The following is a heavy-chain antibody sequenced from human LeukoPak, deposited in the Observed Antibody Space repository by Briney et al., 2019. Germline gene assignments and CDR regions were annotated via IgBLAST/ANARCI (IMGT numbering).Heavy chain of an antibody. V-gene: IGHV4-31*03. CDR3: ARDSGELLWFGESPYGMDV. D-gene: IGHD3-10*01. Sequence: SQTLSLTCTVPGGSISSGGYYWSWIRQHPGKGLEWIGYIYYSGSTYYNPSLKSRVTISVDTSKNQFSLKLSSVTAADTAVYYCARDSGELLWFGESPYGMDVWGQGTTVTVSS. J-gene: IGHJ6*02. CDR1: GGSISSGGYY. CDR2: IYYSGST.